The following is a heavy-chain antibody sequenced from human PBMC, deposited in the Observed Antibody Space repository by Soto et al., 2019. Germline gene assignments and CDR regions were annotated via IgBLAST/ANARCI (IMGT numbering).Heavy chain of an antibody. D-gene: IGHD4-17*01. Sequence: QLQLQESGSGLVKPSQTLSLTCAVSGGSISSGGYSWSWIRQPPGKGLEWIGYIYHSGSTYYNPSLKSRVTISVDRSKNQFSLRLSSVTAADTAVYYCARTTVVTTSWYFDLWGRSTLVTVSS. CDR2: IYHSGST. CDR3: ARTTVVTTSWYFDL. V-gene: IGHV4-30-2*01. CDR1: GGSISSGGYS. J-gene: IGHJ2*01.